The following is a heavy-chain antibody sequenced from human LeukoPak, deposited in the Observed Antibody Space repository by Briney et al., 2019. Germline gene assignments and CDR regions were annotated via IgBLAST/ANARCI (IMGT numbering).Heavy chain of an antibody. V-gene: IGHV3-48*01. Sequence: GGSLRLSCGASGLIFSAYSMNWLRQAPGKGLEWVSYISGSGTTISYADSVKGRFTISRDNAEKSLYLQMSSLRAKDTAVYYCARSDGFDIWGQGTMVTVSS. CDR1: GLIFSAYS. CDR2: ISGSGTTI. CDR3: ARSDGFDI. J-gene: IGHJ3*02.